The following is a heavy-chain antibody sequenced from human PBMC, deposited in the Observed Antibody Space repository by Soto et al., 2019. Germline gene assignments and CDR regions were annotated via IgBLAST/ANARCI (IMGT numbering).Heavy chain of an antibody. CDR1: GYTFTSYH. D-gene: IGHD3-3*01. Sequence: ASVKVSCKASGYTFTSYHITWVRQAPGQGLEWMGWISAYNGNTNYAQNFQGRVSMTTDSSTTTAYMELRNLRSDDTAVYYCARERVTLPIFGVVIIPSYYYYYGMDVWGQGTTVTVSS. J-gene: IGHJ6*02. CDR3: ARERVTLPIFGVVIIPSYYYYYGMDV. V-gene: IGHV1-18*01. CDR2: ISAYNGNT.